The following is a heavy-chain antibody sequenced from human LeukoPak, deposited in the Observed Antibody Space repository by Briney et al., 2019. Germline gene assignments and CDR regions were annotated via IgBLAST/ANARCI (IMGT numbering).Heavy chain of an antibody. Sequence: SETLSLTCTVSGGSISSYYWSWIRQPPGKGLEWIGYIYYSGSTNYNPSLKSRVTISVDTSKNQFSLKLSSVTAADTAAYYCARVVVAARTYNWFDPWGQGTLVTVSS. CDR3: ARVVVAARTYNWFDP. J-gene: IGHJ5*02. CDR2: IYYSGST. V-gene: IGHV4-59*01. CDR1: GGSISSYY. D-gene: IGHD2-15*01.